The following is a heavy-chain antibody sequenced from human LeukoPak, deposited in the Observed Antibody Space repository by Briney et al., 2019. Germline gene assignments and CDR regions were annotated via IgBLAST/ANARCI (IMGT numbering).Heavy chain of an antibody. V-gene: IGHV4-39*01. CDR2: TSYSVNT. CDR1: GGSVSSTAYY. Sequence: PSETLSLTCTVSGGSVSSTAYYWGWIRQPPGKGLEWIGSTSYSVNTYYNPSLKSRVIISVDTSKNQFSLKLTSVTAADTAVYYCARLAVDNSWSHFDYWGQGTLVTVAS. CDR3: ARLAVDNSWSHFDY. D-gene: IGHD3-3*01. J-gene: IGHJ4*02.